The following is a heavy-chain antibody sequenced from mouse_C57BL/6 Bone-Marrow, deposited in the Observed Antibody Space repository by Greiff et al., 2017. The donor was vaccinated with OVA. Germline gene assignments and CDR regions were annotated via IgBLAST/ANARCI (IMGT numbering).Heavy chain of an antibody. V-gene: IGHV10-1*01. CDR3: VRSGGYGSSPYYAMDY. J-gene: IGHJ4*01. CDR2: IRSKSNNYAT. CDR1: GFSFNTYA. Sequence: EVQLVESGGGLVQPKGSLKLSCAASGFSFNTYAMNWVRQAPGKGLEWVARIRSKSNNYATYYADSVKDRFTISRDDSESMLYLQMNNLKTEDTAMYYCVRSGGYGSSPYYAMDYWGQGTSVTVSS. D-gene: IGHD1-1*01.